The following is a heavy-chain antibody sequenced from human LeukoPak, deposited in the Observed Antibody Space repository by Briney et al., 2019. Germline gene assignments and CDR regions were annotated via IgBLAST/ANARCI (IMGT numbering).Heavy chain of an antibody. V-gene: IGHV4-59*08. Sequence: PSETLSLTCTVSGGSISSYYWSWIRQPPGKRLEWIGYIYYSGSTNYNPSLKSRVTISVDTSKNQFSLKLSSVTAADTAVYYCARHSTWIQLWYYFDYWGQGTLVTVSS. CDR1: GGSISSYY. J-gene: IGHJ4*02. CDR2: IYYSGST. CDR3: ARHSTWIQLWYYFDY. D-gene: IGHD5-18*01.